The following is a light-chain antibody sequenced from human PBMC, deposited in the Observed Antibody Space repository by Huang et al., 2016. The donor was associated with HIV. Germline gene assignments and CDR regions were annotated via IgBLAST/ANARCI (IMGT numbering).Light chain of an antibody. Sequence: AIRMTQSPSSLSTSTGDRVTITCRASQSISSYLAWYQHKPGKAPKLLIYAASTLQSGVPSRFSGSGSGTDFTLTISCLQSEDFATYYCQQYYGYPHTFGQGTKLEI. CDR2: AAS. J-gene: IGKJ2*01. V-gene: IGKV1-8*01. CDR1: QSISSY. CDR3: QQYYGYPHT.